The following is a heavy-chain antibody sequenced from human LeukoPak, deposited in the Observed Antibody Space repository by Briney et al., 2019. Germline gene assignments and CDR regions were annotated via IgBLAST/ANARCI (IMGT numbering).Heavy chain of an antibody. CDR2: ISSSISYI. CDR1: GFSLSNYS. J-gene: IGHJ4*02. V-gene: IGHV3-21*01. D-gene: IGHD3-3*01. CDR3: ASYYFRSRGGY. Sequence: GGSLRLSCAASGFSLSNYSINWVCQAPGKGLEWVSSISSSISYIYYADSVKGRFTISRDNAKNSLYLQMNSLRAKDTAVYYCASYYFRSRGGYWGQGTLVTVSS.